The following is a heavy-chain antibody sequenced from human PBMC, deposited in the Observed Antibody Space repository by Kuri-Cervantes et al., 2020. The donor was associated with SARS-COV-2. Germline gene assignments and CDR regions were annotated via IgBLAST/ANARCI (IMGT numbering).Heavy chain of an antibody. V-gene: IGHV3-23*01. J-gene: IGHJ4*02. D-gene: IGHD3-10*01. CDR2: ISGSGGST. CDR1: GFTFSNYA. CDR3: AKDLGHYGSGSDAFGY. Sequence: GESLKISFAASGFTFSNYAVSWVRQAPGKGLEWVSLISGSGGSTYYADSVKGRFTISRDNSKNTLYLQMNSLRAEDTAVYYCAKDLGHYGSGSDAFGYWGQGTLVTVSS.